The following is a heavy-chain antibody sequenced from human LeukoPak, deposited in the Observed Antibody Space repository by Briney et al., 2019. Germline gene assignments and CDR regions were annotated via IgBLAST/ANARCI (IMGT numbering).Heavy chain of an antibody. CDR1: GGTFSSYA. CDR2: IIPIFGTA. V-gene: IGHV1-69*13. D-gene: IGHD3-10*01. Sequence: SVKVSCKASGGTFSSYAISWVRQAPGQGLEWMGGIIPIFGTANYAQKFQGRVTITADESTSTAYMELSSLRSEDTAVYYCARASITMVRGVRYNWFDPWGQGTLVTVSS. J-gene: IGHJ5*02. CDR3: ARASITMVRGVRYNWFDP.